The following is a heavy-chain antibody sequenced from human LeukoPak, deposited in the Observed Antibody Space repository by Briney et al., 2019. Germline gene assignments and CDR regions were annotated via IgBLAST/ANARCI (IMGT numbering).Heavy chain of an antibody. V-gene: IGHV3-74*01. J-gene: IGHJ6*03. Sequence: GGSLRLSCAASGFTFSSYWMHWVRQAPGKGLVWVSRINSDGSSTSYADSVKGRFTISRDNAKNTLYLQMNSLRAEDTAVYYCARGQLIVGATSGYYYYMDVWGKGTTVTVSS. CDR2: INSDGSST. D-gene: IGHD1-26*01. CDR3: ARGQLIVGATSGYYYYMDV. CDR1: GFTFSSYW.